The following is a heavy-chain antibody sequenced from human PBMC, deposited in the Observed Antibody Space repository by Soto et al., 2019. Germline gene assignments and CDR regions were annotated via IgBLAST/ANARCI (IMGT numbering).Heavy chain of an antibody. CDR2: IYYXATT. CDR3: ARREIQGPIDY. CDR1: GYSISSSNW. D-gene: IGHD1-26*01. J-gene: IGHJ4*02. Sequence: XXTLSLTCAVSGYSISSSNWWGWIRQPPGKRLEWIXYIYYXATTYYTPSLXXRVTMSVXPSKKQFSMTLTSVKAVDKAVYYCARREIQGPIDYWRQGTLVTVSS. V-gene: IGHV4-28*01.